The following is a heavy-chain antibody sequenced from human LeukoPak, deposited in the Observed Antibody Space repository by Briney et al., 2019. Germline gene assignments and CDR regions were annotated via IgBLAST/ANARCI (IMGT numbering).Heavy chain of an antibody. D-gene: IGHD3-22*01. J-gene: IGHJ3*02. CDR2: IYYSGST. CDR1: GGSISSGGYY. CDR3: ASYYYDSSGYYAFDI. V-gene: IGHV4-31*03. Sequence: SETLSLTCTVSGGSISSGGYYWSWIRQHPGKGLEWIGYIYYSGSTYYNPSLKSRVTISVDTSKNQLSLKLSSVTAADTAVYYCASYYYDSSGYYAFDIWGQGTMVTVSS.